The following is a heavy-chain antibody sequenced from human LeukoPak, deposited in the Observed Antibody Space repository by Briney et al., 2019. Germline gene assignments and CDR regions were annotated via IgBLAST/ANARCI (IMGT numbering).Heavy chain of an antibody. V-gene: IGHV1-2*02. Sequence: ASVKVSCKASGYTFTGYYMHWVRQAPGQGLEWMGWINPNSGGTNYAQKFQGRVTITADESTSTAYMELSSLRAEDTAVYYCARGRSFGVVITAWVEGDYWGQGTLVTVSS. J-gene: IGHJ4*02. D-gene: IGHD3-3*01. CDR3: ARGRSFGVVITAWVEGDY. CDR1: GYTFTGYY. CDR2: INPNSGGT.